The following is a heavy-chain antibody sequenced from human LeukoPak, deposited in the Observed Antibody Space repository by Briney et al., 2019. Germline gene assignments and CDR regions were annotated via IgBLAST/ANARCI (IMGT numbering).Heavy chain of an antibody. D-gene: IGHD4-17*01. CDR3: ARAGGAPHGDYEFDF. CDR1: GGSINTYY. V-gene: IGHV4-59*08. J-gene: IGHJ4*02. Sequence: PSETLSLTCTVSGGSINTYYWGWIRQPSGKGLEWIGNIYSSGGTNYNPSLKSRVTISVDTSKNQFSLKLTSVTATDTAIYYCARAGGAPHGDYEFDFWGQGILVTVSS. CDR2: IYSSGGT.